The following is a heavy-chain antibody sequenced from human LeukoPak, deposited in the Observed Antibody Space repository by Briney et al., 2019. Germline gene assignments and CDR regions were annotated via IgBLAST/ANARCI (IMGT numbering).Heavy chain of an antibody. J-gene: IGHJ2*01. CDR2: INHSGST. V-gene: IGHV4-34*01. D-gene: IGHD4-17*01. CDR1: GGSFSGYY. CDR3: ARGRGDYNSLWYFDL. Sequence: KTSETLSLTCAVYGGSFSGYYWSWIRQPPGKGLEWIGEINHSGSTNYNPSLKSRVTISVDTSKNQFSLKLSSVTAADTAVYYCARGRGDYNSLWYFDLWGRGTLVTVSA.